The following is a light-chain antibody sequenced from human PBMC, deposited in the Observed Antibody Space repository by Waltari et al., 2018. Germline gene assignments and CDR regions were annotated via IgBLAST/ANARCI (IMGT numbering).Light chain of an antibody. CDR3: QQYYSRHSYT. CDR2: WAS. Sequence: DFVMTQSPDSLAVSLGERATINCKSSQSLLYTSNYKNYLAWYQQKPGQPPKLLIYWASTGESGVPDRFSGSGSGTDFTLTISSLQAEDVAVYYCQQYYSRHSYTFGQGTKLEIK. V-gene: IGKV4-1*01. CDR1: QSLLYTSNYKNY. J-gene: IGKJ2*01.